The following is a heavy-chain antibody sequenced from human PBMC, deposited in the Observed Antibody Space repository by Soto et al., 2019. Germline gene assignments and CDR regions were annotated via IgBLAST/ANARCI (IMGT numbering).Heavy chain of an antibody. D-gene: IGHD3-16*02. CDR3: ARVYASYYFDY. CDR2: ISSSSSTI. J-gene: IGHJ4*02. CDR1: GFTFSSYS. Sequence: GGSLRLSCAASGFTFSSYSMNWVRQAPGKGLEWISYISSSSSTIYYADSVKGRFTISRDNAKNSLYLQMNSLRAEDTAVYYCARVYASYYFDYWGQGTLVTVSS. V-gene: IGHV3-48*01.